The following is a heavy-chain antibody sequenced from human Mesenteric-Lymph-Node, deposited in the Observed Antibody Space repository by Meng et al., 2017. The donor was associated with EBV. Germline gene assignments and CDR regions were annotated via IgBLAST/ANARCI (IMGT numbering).Heavy chain of an antibody. CDR3: ARLIVGSLSTFDY. CDR2: INHSGST. D-gene: IGHD1-26*01. Sequence: QMRLQQLGARLLKPSETLSLTCAFYGGSFSNHYWSWIRQPPGKGLEWIGEINHSGSTSYNPSLKSRVTISVDTAKNQFSLKMSSVTAADTAVYYCARLIVGSLSTFDYWGQGALVTVSS. J-gene: IGHJ4*02. CDR1: GGSFSNHY. V-gene: IGHV4-34*01.